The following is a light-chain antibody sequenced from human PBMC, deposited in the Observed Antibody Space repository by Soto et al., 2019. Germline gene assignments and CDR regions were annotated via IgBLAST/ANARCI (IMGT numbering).Light chain of an antibody. CDR3: GSYTSSSTPGYV. CDR1: SSDVGGYNY. CDR2: DVS. Sequence: QSALTQPASVSGSPGQSITISCTGTSSDVGGYNYVSWYQQHPGKAPKLMIYDVSNRPSGVSNRFSGSKSGNTASLTISGLQAEDEADYYCGSYTSSSTPGYVFGTGTKVTVL. V-gene: IGLV2-14*01. J-gene: IGLJ1*01.